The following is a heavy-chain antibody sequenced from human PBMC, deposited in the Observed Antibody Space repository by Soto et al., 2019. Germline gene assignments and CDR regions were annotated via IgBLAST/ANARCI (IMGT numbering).Heavy chain of an antibody. D-gene: IGHD3-10*01. Sequence: QVQLQESGPGLVKPSGILSLTCAVSGGSLTTFNWWSWVRQPPGKGLEWIGEIHHIGTTHYNPSLDSPVTIPLDQSRNHFSLTLISVTAAASAVYYCARTEAGAFHIWGQGKMITVSS. V-gene: IGHV4-4*02. CDR1: GGSLTTFNW. CDR3: ARTEAGAFHI. J-gene: IGHJ3*02. CDR2: IHHIGTT.